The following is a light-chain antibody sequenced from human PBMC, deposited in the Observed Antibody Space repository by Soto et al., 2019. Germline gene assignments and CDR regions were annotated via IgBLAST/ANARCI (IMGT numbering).Light chain of an antibody. CDR3: CSYAGSYKGYV. Sequence: QSALTQPRSVSGSPGQSVTISCTGTSSDVGGYHYVSWCQQHPGKAPKLMIYDVSKRPSGVPDRFSGSKSGNTASLTISGLQAEDEADYYCCSYAGSYKGYVFGTGTKLTVL. J-gene: IGLJ1*01. CDR2: DVS. V-gene: IGLV2-11*01. CDR1: SSDVGGYHY.